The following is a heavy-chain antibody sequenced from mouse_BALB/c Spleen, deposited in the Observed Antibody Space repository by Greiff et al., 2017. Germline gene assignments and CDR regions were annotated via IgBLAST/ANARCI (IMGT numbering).Heavy chain of an antibody. CDR3: ARSDRYDEAWFAY. V-gene: IGHV1-54*01. Sequence: QVKLQESGAELVRPGTSVKVSCKASGYAFTNYLIEWVKQRPGQGLEWIGVINPGSGGTNYNEKFKGKATLTADKSSSTAYMQLSSLTSDDSAVYFCARSDRYDEAWFAYWGQGTLVTVSA. CDR2: INPGSGGT. D-gene: IGHD2-14*01. CDR1: GYAFTNYL. J-gene: IGHJ3*01.